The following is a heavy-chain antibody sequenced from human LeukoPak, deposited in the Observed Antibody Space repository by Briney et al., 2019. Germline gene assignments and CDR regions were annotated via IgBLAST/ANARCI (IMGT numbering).Heavy chain of an antibody. CDR2: ISSSGSTI. CDR3: ARGGGQKKYSSSWYPDYYYYYGMDV. CDR1: GFTFSSYE. D-gene: IGHD6-13*01. V-gene: IGHV3-48*03. Sequence: GGSLRLSCAASGFTFSSYEMNWVRQAPGKGLEWVSYISSSGSTIYYADSVKGRFTISRDNAKNSLYPQMNSLRAEDTAVYYCARGGGQKKYSSSWYPDYYYYYGMDVWGQGTTVTVSS. J-gene: IGHJ6*02.